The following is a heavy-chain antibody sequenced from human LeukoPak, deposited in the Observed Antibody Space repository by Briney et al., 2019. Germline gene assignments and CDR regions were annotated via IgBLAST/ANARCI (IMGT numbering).Heavy chain of an antibody. CDR1: GGSISSGDYY. Sequence: SETLSLTCTVPGGSISSGDYYWSWIRQPPGKGLEWIGYIYYSGSTYYNPSLKSRVTISVDTSKNQFSLKLSSVTAADTAVYYCARAAEDWGYYYDSSGYPGAFDIWGQGTMVTVSS. J-gene: IGHJ3*02. V-gene: IGHV4-30-4*01. D-gene: IGHD3-22*01. CDR3: ARAAEDWGYYYDSSGYPGAFDI. CDR2: IYYSGST.